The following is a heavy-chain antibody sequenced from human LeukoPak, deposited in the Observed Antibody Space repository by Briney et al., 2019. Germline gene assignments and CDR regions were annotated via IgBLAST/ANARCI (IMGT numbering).Heavy chain of an antibody. V-gene: IGHV4-39*07. D-gene: IGHD3-9*01. Sequence: SETLSLPCTVSGGSISSSSYYWGWIRQPPGKGLEWIGSIYYSGSTYYNPSLKSRVTISVDTSKNQFSLKLSSVTVADTAVYYCARDLDKSFDYWGQGTLVTVPS. CDR1: GGSISSSSYY. CDR3: ARDLDKSFDY. CDR2: IYYSGST. J-gene: IGHJ4*02.